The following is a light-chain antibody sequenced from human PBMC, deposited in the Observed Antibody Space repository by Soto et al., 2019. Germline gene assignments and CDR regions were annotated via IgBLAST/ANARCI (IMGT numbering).Light chain of an antibody. J-gene: IGKJ1*01. Sequence: DIQMTQSPSSLSASVGDKVTITCGASQGIISYLAWYQQKPGKVPKLLIYAASTLQSWVPSRFSGSGSGTDFTLTISSLQPEDVATYYCQKYNSAPWTFGQGTKVEIK. CDR2: AAS. V-gene: IGKV1-27*01. CDR1: QGIISY. CDR3: QKYNSAPWT.